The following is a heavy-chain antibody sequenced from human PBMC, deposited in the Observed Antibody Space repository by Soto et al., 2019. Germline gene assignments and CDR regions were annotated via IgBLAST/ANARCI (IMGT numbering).Heavy chain of an antibody. J-gene: IGHJ6*02. CDR1: GVSNSSNRYD. D-gene: IGHD3-10*01. CDR2: IYYSGST. Sequence: PSETLSLTCTLSGVSNSSNRYDWGWMRQPPGKGLEWIGSIYYSGSTYYNPSLKSRVTISVDTSKNQFSLKLSSVTAADTAVYYCASFYGSGRQHYGMDVWGQGTTVT. V-gene: IGHV4-39*01. CDR3: ASFYGSGRQHYGMDV.